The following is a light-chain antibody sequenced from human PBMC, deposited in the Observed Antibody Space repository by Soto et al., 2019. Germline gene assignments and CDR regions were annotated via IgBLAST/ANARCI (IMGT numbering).Light chain of an antibody. Sequence: DIQMTQSPSSLSASVGDRVTLPCRASQSINMHLNWYQQKPGKAPKFLIHAASSLQSGVPSRFSGSGSGTDFTLTIDSLQPEDFATYYCQQSYSVPITFGQGTRLEIK. CDR2: AAS. V-gene: IGKV1-39*01. J-gene: IGKJ5*01. CDR3: QQSYSVPIT. CDR1: QSINMH.